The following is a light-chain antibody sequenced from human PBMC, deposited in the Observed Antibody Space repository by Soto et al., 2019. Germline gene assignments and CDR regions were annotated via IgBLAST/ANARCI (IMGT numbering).Light chain of an antibody. CDR2: EVS. J-gene: IGLJ1*01. Sequence: QSVLAQPASVSGPPGQSITISCTGTSSDVGGYDYVSWYQQHPGKAPKLMIYEVSNRPSGVSNRFSGSKSGNTASLTISGLQAEDEADYYCASYTSSSTYVFGTGTKVNVL. V-gene: IGLV2-14*01. CDR3: ASYTSSSTYV. CDR1: SSDVGGYDY.